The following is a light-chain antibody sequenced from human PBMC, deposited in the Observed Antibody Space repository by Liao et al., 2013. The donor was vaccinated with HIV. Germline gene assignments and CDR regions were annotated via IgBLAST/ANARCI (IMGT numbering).Light chain of an antibody. J-gene: IGLJ3*02. CDR3: QVWDGSSEV. CDR1: NIGIKS. V-gene: IGLV3-21*04. CDR2: YDS. Sequence: SYELTQPPSVSVAPGTTARITCGGDNIGIKSVHWYQQKPGQAPVLVIYYDSDRPSGIPERFSGSNSGNTATLTINRVEAGDEADYYCQVWDGSSEVFGGGTKLTV.